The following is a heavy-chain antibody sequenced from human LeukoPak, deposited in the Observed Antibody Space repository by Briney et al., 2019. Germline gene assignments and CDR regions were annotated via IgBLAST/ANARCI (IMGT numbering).Heavy chain of an antibody. J-gene: IGHJ3*01. D-gene: IGHD3-10*01. CDR2: IFHSGTT. Sequence: SETLSLTCTVSGGSLRTYSWSWMRQPPGEGLEWIGYIFHSGTTNYNPSLKSRVSMSLDSSKNQFSLKLRSVTAADTALYSCSRNSERFGAPDAFDLWGQGTAVTVSS. CDR3: SRNSERFGAPDAFDL. V-gene: IGHV4-59*01. CDR1: GGSLRTYS.